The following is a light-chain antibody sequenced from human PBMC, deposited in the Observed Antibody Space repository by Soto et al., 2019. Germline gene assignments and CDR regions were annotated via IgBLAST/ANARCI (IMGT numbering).Light chain of an antibody. J-gene: IGKJ3*01. V-gene: IGKV3-11*01. Sequence: EIVLTQSPATLSLSPGERATLFCRASQSVSSYFAWYQQKPGQAPNLLIYDASNRATGIPARFSGSGSGTDFTLTISSLEPEDFAVYYCQQRSNWLFTFGPGTKVDIK. CDR2: DAS. CDR1: QSVSSY. CDR3: QQRSNWLFT.